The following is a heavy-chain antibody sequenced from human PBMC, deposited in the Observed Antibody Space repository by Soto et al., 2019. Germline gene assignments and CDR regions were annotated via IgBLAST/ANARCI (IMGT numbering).Heavy chain of an antibody. V-gene: IGHV3-21*01. CDR2: IKVGSSRI. D-gene: IGHD3-16*01. CDR1: GFSFSAYN. CDR3: VLSPKIGVRGAF. Sequence: PGGSLRLSCIGSGFSFSAYNMNWVRQAPGKGLEWVSSIKVGSSRIYQPDSMKGRFTISRDDARNSVYLQINSLRAEDTALYFCVLSPKIGVRGAFWGRATQVTVSS. J-gene: IGHJ1*01.